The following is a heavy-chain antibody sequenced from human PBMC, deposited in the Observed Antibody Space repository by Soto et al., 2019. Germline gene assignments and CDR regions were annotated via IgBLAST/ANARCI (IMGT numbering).Heavy chain of an antibody. J-gene: IGHJ6*02. D-gene: IGHD2-15*01. CDR1: GGSISSSNW. V-gene: IGHV4-4*02. CDR2: IYHSGST. Sequence: PSLTCAVSGGSISSSNWWSWVRQPPGKGLEWIGEIYHSGSTNYNPSLKSRVTISVDKSKNQFSLKLSSVTAADTAVYYCARDRWSIVARSGMDVWGQGTTVTVSS. CDR3: ARDRWSIVARSGMDV.